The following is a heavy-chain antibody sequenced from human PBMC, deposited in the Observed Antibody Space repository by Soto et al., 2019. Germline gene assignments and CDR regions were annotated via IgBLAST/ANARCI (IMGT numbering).Heavy chain of an antibody. CDR3: ANPQPSAVGATVGWFDP. CDR2: IIPIFGTA. V-gene: IGHV1-69*12. Sequence: QVQLVQSGAEVKKPGSSVKVSCKGSGGTFSSYAISWVRQAPGQGLEWMGGIIPIFGTANYAQKLQGRVTITADESTSTAYMELSSLRSEDTAVYYCANPQPSAVGATVGWFDPWGQGTLVTVSS. CDR1: GGTFSSYA. D-gene: IGHD1-26*01. J-gene: IGHJ5*02.